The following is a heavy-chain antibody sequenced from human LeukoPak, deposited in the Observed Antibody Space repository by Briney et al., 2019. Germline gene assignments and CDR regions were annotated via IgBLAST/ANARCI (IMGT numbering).Heavy chain of an antibody. CDR2: IYYSGST. CDR3: ARDGGDPYNAADY. D-gene: IGHD5-24*01. V-gene: IGHV4-59*11. CDR1: GGSITSHY. Sequence: SETLSLTSTVSGGSITSHYWSWIRQPPGKGLEWIGYIYYSGSTNYNPPLKSRVTMSVDTSKNQFSLKLSSVTAADTAVYYCARDGGDPYNAADYWGQGTLVTVSS. J-gene: IGHJ4*02.